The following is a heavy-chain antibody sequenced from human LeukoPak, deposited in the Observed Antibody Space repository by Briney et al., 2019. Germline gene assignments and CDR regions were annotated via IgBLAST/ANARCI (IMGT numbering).Heavy chain of an antibody. V-gene: IGHV3-7*01. J-gene: IGHJ4*02. CDR3: AREGSSSWYQYYFDY. CDR1: GFTFSSYW. D-gene: IGHD6-13*01. Sequence: AGGSLRLSCAASGFTFSSYWMSWVRQAPGKGLKWVANIKQDGSEKYYVDSVKGRFTISRDNAKNSLYLQMNSLRAEDTAVYYCAREGSSSWYQYYFDYWGQGTLVTVSS. CDR2: IKQDGSEK.